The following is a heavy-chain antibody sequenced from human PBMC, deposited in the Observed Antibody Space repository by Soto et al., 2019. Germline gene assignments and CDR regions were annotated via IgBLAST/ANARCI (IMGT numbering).Heavy chain of an antibody. Sequence: DVELSESGGGLVQPGGSLRLSCAASGFNFRSYAMRLVRRAPGKGLEWVSAISGSGGTSYFADSVRGRFTISRDNSKNTLYLQLSSLRVEDTAEYFCAKGRGSSWTIDYWGHGTLVTVSS. CDR2: ISGSGGTS. CDR3: AKGRGSSWTIDY. V-gene: IGHV3-23*01. D-gene: IGHD6-13*01. CDR1: GFNFRSYA. J-gene: IGHJ4*01.